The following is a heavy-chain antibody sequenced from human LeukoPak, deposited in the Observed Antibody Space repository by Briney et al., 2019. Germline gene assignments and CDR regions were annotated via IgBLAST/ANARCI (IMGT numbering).Heavy chain of an antibody. V-gene: IGHV3-9*01. J-gene: IGHJ4*02. D-gene: IGHD2-8*01. CDR1: GFTFDDYA. Sequence: GGSLRLSCAASGFTFDDYAMHWVRQAPGKGLEWVSGISWNSGSIGYADSVKGRFTISRDNAKNSLYLQMNSLRAEDTAVYYCVRGGGNVFDYWGQGTLVTVSS. CDR3: VRGGGNVFDY. CDR2: ISWNSGSI.